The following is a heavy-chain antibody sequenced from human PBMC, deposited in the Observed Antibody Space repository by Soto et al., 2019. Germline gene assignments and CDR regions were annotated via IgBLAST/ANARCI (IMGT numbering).Heavy chain of an antibody. D-gene: IGHD4-4*01. Sequence: GASVKVSCKASGYGFTNYYTHWVRQAPGQGLEWMGIINPFGGDTNYAQKFQGRLTMTRDTSTSIVYMELSSLRSEDTAIYYCARSTTPKSFFDYWGQGTLVTVSS. CDR3: ARSTTPKSFFDY. V-gene: IGHV1-46*01. CDR2: INPFGGDT. J-gene: IGHJ4*02. CDR1: GYGFTNYY.